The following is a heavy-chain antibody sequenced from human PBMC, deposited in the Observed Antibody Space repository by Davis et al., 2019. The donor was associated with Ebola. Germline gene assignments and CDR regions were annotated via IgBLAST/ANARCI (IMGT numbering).Heavy chain of an antibody. D-gene: IGHD2-15*01. V-gene: IGHV3-30*18. CDR3: AKDAATVVVLAALDS. CDR2: ISYDGSVK. J-gene: IGHJ4*02. Sequence: PGGSLTLSCAASGFTFSTYGMHWVRQAPGKGLEWVAVISYDGSVKYLTDSVKGRFTISRDSSKNTVYLQMNSLRPEDTAVYFCAKDAATVVVLAALDSWGQGTLVTVSS. CDR1: GFTFSTYG.